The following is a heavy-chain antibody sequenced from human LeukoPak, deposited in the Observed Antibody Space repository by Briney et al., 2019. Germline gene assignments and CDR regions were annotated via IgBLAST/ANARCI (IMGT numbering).Heavy chain of an antibody. CDR2: INPNSGGT. J-gene: IGHJ3*02. Sequence: ASVKVSCKASGYTFTDYYMHWVRQAPGQGLEWMGWINPNSGGTNSAQKFQGRVTMTRDTSISTAYMELSSLRSDDTAVYYCARDVSSGSPHAFDIWGQGTMVTVSS. CDR1: GYTFTDYY. D-gene: IGHD3-3*01. CDR3: ARDVSSGSPHAFDI. V-gene: IGHV1-2*02.